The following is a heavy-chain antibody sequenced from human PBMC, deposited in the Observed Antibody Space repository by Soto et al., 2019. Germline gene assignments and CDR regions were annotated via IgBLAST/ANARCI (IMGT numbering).Heavy chain of an antibody. Sequence: PGGSLRLSCAASGFTFSSYAMSWVRQAPGKGLEWVSAISGSGGSTYYADSVKGRFTISRDNSKNTLYLQMNSLRAEDTAVYYCAKLTGYSSSWLLGAFDIWGQGTMVTVSS. V-gene: IGHV3-23*01. CDR1: GFTFSSYA. CDR2: ISGSGGST. D-gene: IGHD6-13*01. CDR3: AKLTGYSSSWLLGAFDI. J-gene: IGHJ3*02.